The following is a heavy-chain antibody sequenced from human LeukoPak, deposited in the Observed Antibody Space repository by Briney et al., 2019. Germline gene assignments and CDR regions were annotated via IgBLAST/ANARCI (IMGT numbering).Heavy chain of an antibody. CDR3: GRECVGKPCGFPGFDY. J-gene: IGHJ4*02. V-gene: IGHV4-61*01. D-gene: IGHD2-21*01. CDR1: GGSVSSGSYY. Sequence: TSETLSLTCTVSGGSVSSGSYYWSWIRQPPGKGLEWIGYIYYSGSTNYNPSLKSRVTISVDTSKNQFSLKLSSVTAADTAVYYRGRECVGKPCGFPGFDYRGQGTLVTVSS. CDR2: IYYSGST.